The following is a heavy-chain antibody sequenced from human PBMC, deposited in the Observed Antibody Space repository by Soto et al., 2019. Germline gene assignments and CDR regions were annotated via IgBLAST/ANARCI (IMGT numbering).Heavy chain of an antibody. CDR1: GGSISSSSYY. V-gene: IGHV4-39*07. J-gene: IGHJ5*02. Sequence: SETLSLTCIVSGGSISSSSYYWGWIRQPPGKGLEWIGSIYYSGSTNYNPSLKSRVTISVDTSKNQFSLRLSSVTAADTAVYYCARGHSTMIVVVSHNWFDPWGQGTLVTVSS. CDR3: ARGHSTMIVVVSHNWFDP. D-gene: IGHD3-22*01. CDR2: IYYSGST.